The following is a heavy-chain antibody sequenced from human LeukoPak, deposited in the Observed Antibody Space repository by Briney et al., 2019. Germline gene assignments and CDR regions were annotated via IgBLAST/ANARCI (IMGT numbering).Heavy chain of an antibody. CDR1: GFTFSLYW. CDR2: IKQDGSEK. Sequence: GGSLRLSCAASGFTFSLYWMNWVRRAPGKGLEWVANIKQDGSEKNYVGSVKGRFTISRDNAKNSLYLQMNNLRVEDTAMYYCAGGTGFIIKDWGQGTLVTVSS. CDR3: AGGTGFIIKD. V-gene: IGHV3-7*03. D-gene: IGHD3-9*01. J-gene: IGHJ4*02.